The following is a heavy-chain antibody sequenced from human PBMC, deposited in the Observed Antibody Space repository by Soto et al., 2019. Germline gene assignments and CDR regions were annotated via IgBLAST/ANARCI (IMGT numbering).Heavy chain of an antibody. CDR2: ISYDGSNK. V-gene: IGHV3-30*18. D-gene: IGHD1-20*01. CDR3: AKEFHSWNYFDY. Sequence: WGSLRLSCAASGFTFSSSGIHFFRQSPGKGLEWVAVISYDGSNKFYADSVKGRFTISRDNFRNTLYLQMNSLRAEDTAVYYCAKEFHSWNYFDYWGQGTLVTVSS. CDR1: GFTFSSSG. J-gene: IGHJ4*02.